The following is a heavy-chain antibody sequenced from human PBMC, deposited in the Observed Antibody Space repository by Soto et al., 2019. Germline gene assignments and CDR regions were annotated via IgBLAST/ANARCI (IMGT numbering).Heavy chain of an antibody. J-gene: IGHJ4*02. CDR2: IYYSGST. CDR3: ARVDTAMVLDY. Sequence: SETLSLTCTVSGGSISSYYLSWIRQPPGKGLEWIGYIYYSGSTNYNPSLKSRVTISVDTSKNQFSLKLSSVTAADTAVYYCARVDTAMVLDYWGQGTLVTVSS. CDR1: GGSISSYY. V-gene: IGHV4-59*01. D-gene: IGHD5-18*01.